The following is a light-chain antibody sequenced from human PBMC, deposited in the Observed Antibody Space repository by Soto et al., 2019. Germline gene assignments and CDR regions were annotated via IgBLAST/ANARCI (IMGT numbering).Light chain of an antibody. CDR1: SSDVGSYGY. J-gene: IGLJ1*01. V-gene: IGLV2-14*01. CDR3: NSYTNSTTYV. CDR2: EAS. Sequence: QSALTQPASVSGSPGQSITISCTGTSSDVGSYGYVSWYQQHPGKAPKLIIQEASYRPSGVSNRFPGSKSRNTASLTISGLQAEDEADYYCNSYTNSTTYVFGTGTRSPS.